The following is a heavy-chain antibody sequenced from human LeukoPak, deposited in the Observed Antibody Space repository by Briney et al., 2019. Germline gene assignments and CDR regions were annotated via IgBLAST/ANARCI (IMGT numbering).Heavy chain of an antibody. CDR1: GDSISSYY. CDR2: IYTSGTT. Sequence: SETLSLTCNVSGDSISSYYWSWIRQPPGEGLEWIGYIYTSGTTSYNPSLKSRVTISVDTSKNQFSLRLSSVTAADTAVYYCARSYCDFLTGYYLDYWGQGTLVTVSS. V-gene: IGHV4-4*09. J-gene: IGHJ4*02. CDR3: ARSYCDFLTGYYLDY. D-gene: IGHD3-9*01.